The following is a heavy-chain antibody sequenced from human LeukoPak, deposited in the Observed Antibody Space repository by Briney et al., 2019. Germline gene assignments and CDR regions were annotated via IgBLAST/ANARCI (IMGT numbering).Heavy chain of an antibody. Sequence: SETLSLTCIVSGGSIISYYWSWIRQPPGKGLEWIGDIYYSGSTNYNTSLKSRVTISVDTSKNQFSLKLSSVTAADTAVYYCARDPRYCSGGRCSDAFDIWGQGTMVTVSS. D-gene: IGHD2-15*01. CDR1: GGSIISYY. V-gene: IGHV4-59*01. J-gene: IGHJ3*02. CDR3: ARDPRYCSGGRCSDAFDI. CDR2: IYYSGST.